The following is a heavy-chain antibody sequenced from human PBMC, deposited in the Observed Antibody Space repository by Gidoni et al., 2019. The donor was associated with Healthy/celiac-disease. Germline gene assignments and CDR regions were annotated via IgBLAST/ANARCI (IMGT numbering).Heavy chain of an antibody. D-gene: IGHD6-19*01. Sequence: QLQLQESGPGLVKPSETLSLTCTVSGGSISSSSYYWGWMRQPPGKGLEWIGSIYYSGSTYYNPSLKSRVTISVDTSKNQFSLKLSSVTAADTAVYYCARLTVAATKDFDYWGQGTLVTVSS. J-gene: IGHJ4*02. CDR3: ARLTVAATKDFDY. V-gene: IGHV4-39*01. CDR2: IYYSGST. CDR1: GGSISSSSYY.